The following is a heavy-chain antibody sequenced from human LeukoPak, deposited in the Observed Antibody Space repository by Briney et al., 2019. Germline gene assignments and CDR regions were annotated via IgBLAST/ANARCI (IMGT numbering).Heavy chain of an antibody. Sequence: GGSLRLSCAASGFIVSSNYMSWVRQAPGKGLEWVSVIYSGGSTYYADSVKGRFTISRDNAKNSLYLQMNSLRAEDTAVYYCARDTPYRAYGSGSYYNPTLYYFDYWGQGTLVTVSS. V-gene: IGHV3-53*01. J-gene: IGHJ4*02. CDR3: ARDTPYRAYGSGSYYNPTLYYFDY. CDR1: GFIVSSNY. D-gene: IGHD3-10*01. CDR2: IYSGGST.